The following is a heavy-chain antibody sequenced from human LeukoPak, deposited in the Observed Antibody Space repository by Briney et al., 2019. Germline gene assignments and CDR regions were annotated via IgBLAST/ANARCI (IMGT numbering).Heavy chain of an antibody. CDR2: IKFDGSEI. V-gene: IGHV3-7*01. CDR1: GVRLSDYW. Sequence: GGSLRLSCAASGVRLSDYWMTWVRQAPGKGLECVGNIKFDGSEIYYLDSVRGRFSISRDNAKNSLYFQMNSLRVEDTAVYYCTRDLNHDSSGWGQGTLVTVSS. D-gene: IGHD3-22*01. J-gene: IGHJ4*02. CDR3: TRDLNHDSSG.